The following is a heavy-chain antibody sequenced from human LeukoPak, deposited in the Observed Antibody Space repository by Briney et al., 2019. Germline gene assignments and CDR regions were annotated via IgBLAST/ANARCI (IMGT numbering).Heavy chain of an antibody. Sequence: GGSLRLSCAASGFTFSSYAMSWVRQARGKGLEWVSTITGSGGNTYYADSVKGRFAISTDNSKNTLYLQMNSLRAEDTAVYYCAKPPPDSSSWLFDYWGQGTLVTVSS. J-gene: IGHJ4*02. CDR3: AKPPPDSSSWLFDY. D-gene: IGHD6-13*01. V-gene: IGHV3-23*01. CDR2: ITGSGGNT. CDR1: GFTFSSYA.